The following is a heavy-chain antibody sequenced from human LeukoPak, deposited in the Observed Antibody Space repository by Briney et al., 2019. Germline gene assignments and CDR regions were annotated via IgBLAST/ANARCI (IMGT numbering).Heavy chain of an antibody. Sequence: GGSPRLSCAASGFTFSSYGMHWVRQAPGKGLEWVAFIRYDGSNKYYADSVKGRFTIPRDNSKNTLYLQMNSLRAEDTAVYYCAKDPDPPGNYFDYWGQGTLVTVSS. CDR2: IRYDGSNK. CDR3: AKDPDPPGNYFDY. V-gene: IGHV3-30*02. CDR1: GFTFSSYG. J-gene: IGHJ4*02. D-gene: IGHD1-14*01.